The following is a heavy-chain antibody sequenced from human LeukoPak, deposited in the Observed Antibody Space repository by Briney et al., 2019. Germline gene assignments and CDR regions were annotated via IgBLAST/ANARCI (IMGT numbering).Heavy chain of an antibody. Sequence: GASVKVSCKASGYTFTSYYMHWVRQAPGQGLEWMGIINPSGGSTSYAQKFQGRVTMTRDTSTSTVYMELSSLRSEDTAVYYCARDSIVVVPAAPLGWFDPWGQGTLVTVSS. V-gene: IGHV1-46*01. CDR3: ARDSIVVVPAAPLGWFDP. CDR2: INPSGGST. J-gene: IGHJ5*02. CDR1: GYTFTSYY. D-gene: IGHD2-2*01.